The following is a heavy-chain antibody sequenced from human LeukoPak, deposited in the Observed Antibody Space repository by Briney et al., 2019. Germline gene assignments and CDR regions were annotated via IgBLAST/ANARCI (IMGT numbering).Heavy chain of an antibody. D-gene: IGHD5-18*01. CDR2: IYYSGST. J-gene: IGHJ4*02. CDR1: GFIVNSKY. Sequence: SGGSLRLSCAASGFIVNSKYMSWIRQPPGKGLEWIGSIYYSGSTYYNPSLKSRVTISVDTSKNQFSLKLSSVTAADTAVYYCARAKGYSYGLDYWGQGTLVTVSS. CDR3: ARAKGYSYGLDY. V-gene: IGHV4-39*07.